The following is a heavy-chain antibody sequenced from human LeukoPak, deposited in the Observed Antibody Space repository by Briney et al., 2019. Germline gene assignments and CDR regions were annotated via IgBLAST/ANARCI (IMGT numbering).Heavy chain of an antibody. Sequence: PGGSLRLSCAASGFTVSNSYMSWVRQAPGEGLEWVSISYSDSNANYADSVKGRFTISRDTSQNTLSLQMNSLRAEDTAVYYCVRKNRDFNAAFDIWGQGTVVTVSS. CDR1: GFTVSNSY. CDR3: VRKNRDFNAAFDI. V-gene: IGHV3-53*01. J-gene: IGHJ3*02. CDR2: SYSDSNA. D-gene: IGHD1-14*01.